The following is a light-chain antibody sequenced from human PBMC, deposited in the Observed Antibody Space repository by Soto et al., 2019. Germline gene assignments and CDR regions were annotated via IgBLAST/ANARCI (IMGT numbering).Light chain of an antibody. V-gene: IGKV1-5*01. Sequence: IQMTQSPSTLSASIGDAVTITCRASQSINRWLAWYQQKPGEAPKLLIYDASSLESGVPSRFSGTGSGTEFTLIIRSLKPDDFATYYCQQYGSYWTFGQGTKLDIK. CDR3: QQYGSYWT. CDR2: DAS. J-gene: IGKJ1*01. CDR1: QSINRW.